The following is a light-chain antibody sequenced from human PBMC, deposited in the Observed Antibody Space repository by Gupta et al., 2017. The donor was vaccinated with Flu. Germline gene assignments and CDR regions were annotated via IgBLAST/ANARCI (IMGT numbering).Light chain of an antibody. CDR3: SRALQTVLT. CDR1: QSLLHSNGYNY. V-gene: IGKV2-28*01. CDR2: LGS. Sequence: DIVMTQSPLSPPVTPGEPASISCRSSQSLLHSNGYNYLDWYLQKPGQSPQLLIYLGSNRASAVPDRFSGSGSGTDFTLKISRVEAEDVGVYYCSRALQTVLTFGGGTKVEIK. J-gene: IGKJ4*01.